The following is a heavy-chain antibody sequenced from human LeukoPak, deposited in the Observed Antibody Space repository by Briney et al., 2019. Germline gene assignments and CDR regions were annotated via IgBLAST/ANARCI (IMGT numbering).Heavy chain of an antibody. J-gene: IGHJ1*01. V-gene: IGHV4-34*01. CDR2: INHSGST. D-gene: IGHD2-8*01. CDR1: GGSFSGYY. CDR3: ASSPYVAYFQH. Sequence: PSETLSLTCAVYGGSFSGYYWSWIRQPPGKGLEWIGEINHSGSTNYNPSLKSRVTISVDTPKNQFSLKLSSVTAADTAVYYCASSPYVAYFQHWGQGTLVTVSS.